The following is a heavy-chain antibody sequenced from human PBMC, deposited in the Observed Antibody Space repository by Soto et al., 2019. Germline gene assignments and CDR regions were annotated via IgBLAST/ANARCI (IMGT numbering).Heavy chain of an antibody. Sequence: QVQLVQSGAEVKKPGASVRVSCKASGCTFTTYYLHWLRQAPGQGLEWMGIIDPRAGRASHARNFQGRVTMTRDTSTRTVYMDLRSLRSEDTAVYYRARAGYYDSSGYDGFDIWGQGTMVTVSS. D-gene: IGHD3-22*01. CDR3: ARAGYYDSSGYDGFDI. V-gene: IGHV1-46*01. J-gene: IGHJ3*02. CDR1: GCTFTTYY. CDR2: IDPRAGRA.